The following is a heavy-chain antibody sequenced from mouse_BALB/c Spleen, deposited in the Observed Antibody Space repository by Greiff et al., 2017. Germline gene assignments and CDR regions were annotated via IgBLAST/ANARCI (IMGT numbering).Heavy chain of an antibody. V-gene: IGHV5-17*02. Sequence: EVKLMESGGGLVQPGGSRKLSCAASGFTFSSFGMHWVRQAPEKGLEWVAYISSGSSTIYYADTVKGRFTISRDNPKNTLFLQMTSLRSEDTAMYYCARRWLLRGYYAMDYWGQGTSVTVSS. CDR2: ISSGSSTI. D-gene: IGHD2-3*01. CDR3: ARRWLLRGYYAMDY. J-gene: IGHJ4*01. CDR1: GFTFSSFG.